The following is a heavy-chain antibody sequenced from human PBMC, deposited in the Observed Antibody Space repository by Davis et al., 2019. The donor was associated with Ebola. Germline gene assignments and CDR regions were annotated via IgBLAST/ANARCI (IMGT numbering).Heavy chain of an antibody. Sequence: GESLKISCAASGIPFTTYTMNWVRQAPGKGLEWVASISSWSDYIYYADSVKGRFTISRDNAKNSLYLQMNSLRAEDTAVYYCARDRPLDFFFGDYYGMDVWGQGTTVTVSS. D-gene: IGHD3-16*01. CDR2: ISSWSDYI. CDR1: GIPFTTYT. J-gene: IGHJ6*02. V-gene: IGHV3-21*01. CDR3: ARDRPLDFFFGDYYGMDV.